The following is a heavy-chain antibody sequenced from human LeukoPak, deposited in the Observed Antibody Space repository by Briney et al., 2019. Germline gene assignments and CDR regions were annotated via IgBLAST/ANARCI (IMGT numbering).Heavy chain of an antibody. CDR3: ARGRQDVTMIVVIMTAVSYYLDV. D-gene: IGHD3-22*01. CDR1: GGSFSGYY. V-gene: IGHV4-34*01. J-gene: IGHJ6*03. Sequence: KTSETLSLTCAVYGGSFSGYYWTWIRHTPEKGLEWIGDMNPSGSTNYNPSLKSRVTISVDTSKNQFSLTLSSVTAADTAVYYCARGRQDVTMIVVIMTAVSYYLDVWGKGTTVTVS. CDR2: MNPSGST.